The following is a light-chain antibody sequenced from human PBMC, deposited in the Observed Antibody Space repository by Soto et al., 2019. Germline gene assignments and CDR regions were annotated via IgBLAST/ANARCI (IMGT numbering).Light chain of an antibody. J-gene: IGKJ5*01. Sequence: EIVMTQSPATLSVSPGERGTLYCRSSQSVSSGLAWYQKKPGQSPRLLIYDASTRATGIPARFSGSGSGTEFTLNISSLQSEDFAVYYCQQYNILPPVTFGQGTRLEIE. CDR1: QSVSSG. CDR3: QQYNILPPVT. V-gene: IGKV3-15*01. CDR2: DAS.